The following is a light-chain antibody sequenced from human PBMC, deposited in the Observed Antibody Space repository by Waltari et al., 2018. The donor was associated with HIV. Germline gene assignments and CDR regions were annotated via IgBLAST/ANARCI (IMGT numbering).Light chain of an antibody. CDR3: AAWDDSLNGPV. Sequence: QSVLTQSPSASGTPGQRVIISCSGSSSNIGSNSVNWYQQPPGTAPKLLIYSNNERSSGVPDRFSGSKSGTSASLAISGLQSEDEADYHCAAWDDSLNGPVFGGGTKLTVL. J-gene: IGLJ2*01. CDR1: SSNIGSNS. CDR2: SNN. V-gene: IGLV1-44*01.